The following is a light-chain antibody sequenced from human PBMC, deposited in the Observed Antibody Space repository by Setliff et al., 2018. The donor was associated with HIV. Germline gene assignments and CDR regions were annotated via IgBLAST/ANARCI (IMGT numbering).Light chain of an antibody. Sequence: QSALTQPASVSGSPGQSITISCTGTSNDVGRYDLVSWYQQHPARAPKLIIYQATRRPSGVSNRFSGSKSGNTASLTVSGLQAEDDADYYCSSFAGSNNLVFGGGTKVTVL. V-gene: IGLV2-14*02. CDR3: SSFAGSNNLV. J-gene: IGLJ2*01. CDR1: SNDVGRYDL. CDR2: QAT.